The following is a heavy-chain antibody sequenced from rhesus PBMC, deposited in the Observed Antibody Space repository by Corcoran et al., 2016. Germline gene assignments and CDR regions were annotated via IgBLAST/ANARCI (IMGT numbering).Heavy chain of an antibody. CDR2: IKSKADGGTV. V-gene: IGHV3-16*02. J-gene: IGHJ4*01. Sequence: EVQLVESGGGLVQPGGSLRLSCAASGFTFGNYLMSWVRQATGKGVDWVGFIKSKADGGTVAYANSVKGRFTISRDDSKNTLYLQMSSLNTEDSAVYHCTRKGANDYWGQGVLVTVSS. CDR3: TRKGANDY. CDR1: GFTFGNYL.